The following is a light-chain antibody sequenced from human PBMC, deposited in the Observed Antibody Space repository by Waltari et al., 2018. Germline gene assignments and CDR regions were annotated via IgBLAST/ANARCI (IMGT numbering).Light chain of an antibody. CDR1: GPNIGAVSD. CDR2: GTT. J-gene: IGLJ2*01. Sequence: QSVLTQPPSVSVAPAQSATISSTGSGPNIGAVSDVHWYQQLPGTAPKPLIYGTTTRPLGVPDRYFGSQSGTSASLAITGLQAEDEADYYCQSYDTSLSVVFGGGTKLTVL. V-gene: IGLV1-40*01. CDR3: QSYDTSLSVV.